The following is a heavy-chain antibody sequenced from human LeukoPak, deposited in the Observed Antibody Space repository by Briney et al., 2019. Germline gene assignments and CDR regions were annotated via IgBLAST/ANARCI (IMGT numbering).Heavy chain of an antibody. CDR2: INWNGDGT. Sequence: GGSLRLSCAASGFTFDDYGMSWVRQAPGKGLEWVSGINWNGDGTDYADSVKGRFTISRDNAKKSLYLQMNSLRAEDTALYYCARRGFYGSGTYQDYWGQGTLVTVSS. CDR3: ARRGFYGSGTYQDY. J-gene: IGHJ4*02. V-gene: IGHV3-20*04. D-gene: IGHD3-10*01. CDR1: GFTFDDYG.